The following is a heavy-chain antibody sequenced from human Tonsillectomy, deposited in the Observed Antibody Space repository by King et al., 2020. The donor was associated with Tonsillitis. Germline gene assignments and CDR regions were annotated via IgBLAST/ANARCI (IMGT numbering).Heavy chain of an antibody. J-gene: IGHJ5*02. V-gene: IGHV3-15*01. Sequence: VQLVESGGGLVKPGGSLRLSCAASGFTFSNAWMSWVRQAPGKGLEWVGRIKSKTDGGTTDYAAPVKGRFTISRDDSKNTLYLQMNSLKTEDTAVYYCTTENVWIVVVLAAANWFDPWGQGTLVTVSS. CDR3: TTENVWIVVVLAAANWFDP. D-gene: IGHD2-2*01. CDR1: GFTFSNAW. CDR2: IKSKTDGGTT.